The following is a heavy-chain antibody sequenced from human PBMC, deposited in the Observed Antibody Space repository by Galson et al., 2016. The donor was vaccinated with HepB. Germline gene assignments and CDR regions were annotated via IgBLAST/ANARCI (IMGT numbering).Heavy chain of an antibody. CDR2: ITTGDGNT. V-gene: IGHV1-3*04. CDR3: ARLIEWKRSFDS. CDR1: GYTFTSYA. J-gene: IGHJ4*02. D-gene: IGHD5-12*01. Sequence: SVKVSCKASGYTFTSYAIHWVRQAPGQRLEWMGWITTGDGNTKYSQNFQGRVTLTRDTSANTDYMELSSLRSEDTAVYFCARLIEWKRSFDSWGQGTLVTVSS.